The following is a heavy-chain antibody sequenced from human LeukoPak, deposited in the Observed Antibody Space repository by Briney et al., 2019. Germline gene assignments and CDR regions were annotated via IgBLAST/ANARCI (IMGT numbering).Heavy chain of an antibody. CDR3: ARDYLVGAPLDS. Sequence: SETLSLTCTVSGVSITNYYWAWIRQPAGKGLEWIGRMYISGSTNYNPSLKSRVSISIDKTKNQFSLKLRSVTAADTAIYYCARDYLVGAPLDSWGQGTLVTVSS. V-gene: IGHV4-4*07. D-gene: IGHD1-26*01. CDR1: GVSITNYY. CDR2: MYISGST. J-gene: IGHJ4*02.